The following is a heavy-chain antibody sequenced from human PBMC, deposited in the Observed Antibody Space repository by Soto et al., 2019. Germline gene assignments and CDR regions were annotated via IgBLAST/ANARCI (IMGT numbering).Heavy chain of an antibody. D-gene: IGHD3-3*01. CDR1: CGSISSSSYY. V-gene: IGHV4-39*01. J-gene: IGHJ5*02. Sequence: TSETLSLTCTVSCGSISSSSYYWGWIRQPPGKGLEWIGSIYYSGSTYYNPSLKSRVTISVDTSKNQFSLKLSSVTAADTAVYYCARRITIFGVVIKFWFDPWGQGTLVTVSS. CDR2: IYYSGST. CDR3: ARRITIFGVVIKFWFDP.